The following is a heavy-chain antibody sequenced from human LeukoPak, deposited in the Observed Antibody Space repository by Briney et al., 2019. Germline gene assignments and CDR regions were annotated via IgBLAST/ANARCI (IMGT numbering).Heavy chain of an antibody. D-gene: IGHD5-18*01. CDR1: GFTFSSYA. CDR2: ISGSRGYT. Sequence: GGSLRLSCAASGFTFSSYAMNWVRQAPGKGLEWVSGISGSRGYTYYADSVKGRFTISRDNSKNTLYLQMNSLRAEDTAVYYCAREVPPSYGYDPTTSNWFDPWGQGTLVTVSS. J-gene: IGHJ5*02. CDR3: AREVPPSYGYDPTTSNWFDP. V-gene: IGHV3-23*01.